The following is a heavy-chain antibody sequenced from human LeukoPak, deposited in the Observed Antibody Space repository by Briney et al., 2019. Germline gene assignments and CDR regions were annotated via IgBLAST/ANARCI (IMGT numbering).Heavy chain of an antibody. CDR2: ISHSGDT. D-gene: IGHD5-24*01. CDR1: GGSFSGYY. Sequence: SETLSLTCAVYGGSFSGYYWSWIRQPPGKGLEWIGEISHSGDTDYNPSLKSRVTISVDTSKNQFSLKLSSVTAADTAVYYCATGPPQRWLQLRYWGQGTLVTVSS. V-gene: IGHV4-34*01. J-gene: IGHJ4*02. CDR3: ATGPPQRWLQLRY.